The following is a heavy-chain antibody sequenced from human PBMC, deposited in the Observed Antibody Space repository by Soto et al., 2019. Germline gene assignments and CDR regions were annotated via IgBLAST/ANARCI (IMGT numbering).Heavy chain of an antibody. V-gene: IGHV3-30*03. D-gene: IGHD3-10*01. J-gene: IGHJ4*02. CDR2: ISYDGSNK. CDR3: CYGSGSYYNGPLDY. CDR1: GFTFSSYG. Sequence: QVPLVESGGGVVQPGRSLRLSCAASGFTFSSYGMHWVRQAPGKGLEWVAVISYDGSNKYYADSVKGRFTISRDNSKNTLYLQMNSLRAEDTAVYYCCYGSGSYYNGPLDYWGQGTLVTVSS.